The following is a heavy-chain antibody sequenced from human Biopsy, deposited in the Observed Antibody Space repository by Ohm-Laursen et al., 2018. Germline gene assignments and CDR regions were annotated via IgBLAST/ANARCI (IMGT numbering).Heavy chain of an antibody. CDR1: GGSISSSY. CDR2: IYYSGST. J-gene: IGHJ6*02. D-gene: IGHD2/OR15-2a*01. CDR3: ARATNSTGWPYYYFYGMDV. Sequence: TLSLTCCVSGGSISSSYWSWIRQPPGKGLEWIGGIYYSGSTNYNPSLKSRVTISVDTSKNQFSLRLNSVTAADTAVYYCARATNSTGWPYYYFYGMDVWGQGTTVTVSS. V-gene: IGHV4-59*01.